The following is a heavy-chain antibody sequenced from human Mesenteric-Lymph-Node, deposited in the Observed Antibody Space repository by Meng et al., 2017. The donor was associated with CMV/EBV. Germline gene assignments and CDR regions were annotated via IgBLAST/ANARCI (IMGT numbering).Heavy chain of an antibody. CDR1: GGSISSYY. CDR3: ARVRYYYDSSVTA. V-gene: IGHV4-59*12. CDR2: IYYSGST. D-gene: IGHD3-22*01. Sequence: GSLRLSCTVSGGSISSYYWSWIRQPPGKGLEWIGYIYYSGSTNYNPSLKSRVTISVDTSKNQFSLKLSSVTAADTAVYYCARVRYYYDSSVTAWGQGTLVTVSS. J-gene: IGHJ4*02.